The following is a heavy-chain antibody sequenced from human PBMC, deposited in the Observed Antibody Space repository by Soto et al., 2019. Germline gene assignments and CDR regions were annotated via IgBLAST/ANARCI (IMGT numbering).Heavy chain of an antibody. J-gene: IGHJ4*02. V-gene: IGHV4-31*03. CDR1: CGSISSGGYY. CDR3: ASQRAPYYFDY. Sequence: PSETLSLTCTVSCGSISSGGYYWNWIRHHPGKGLEWIGYIYNSGSTYYNPYLKSRVFISADTSKSLLSLKLSSVTAADTAVYYCASQRAPYYFDYWGRGALVTVSS. CDR2: IYNSGST.